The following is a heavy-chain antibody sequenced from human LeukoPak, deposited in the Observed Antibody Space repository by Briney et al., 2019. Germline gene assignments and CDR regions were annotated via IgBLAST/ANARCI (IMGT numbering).Heavy chain of an antibody. D-gene: IGHD4/OR15-4a*01. CDR2: ISGSGGST. CDR1: GLTFSSYA. V-gene: IGHV3-23*01. CDR3: AKDRILRVTMVDY. Sequence: GGSLRLSCAASGLTFSSYAMSWVRQAPGKGLKWVSAISGSGGSTYYADSVKGRFTISRDNSKNTLYLQMNSLRAEDTAVYYCAKDRILRVTMVDYWGQGTLVTVSS. J-gene: IGHJ4*02.